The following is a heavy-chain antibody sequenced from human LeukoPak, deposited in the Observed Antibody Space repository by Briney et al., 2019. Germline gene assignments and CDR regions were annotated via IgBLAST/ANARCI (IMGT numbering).Heavy chain of an antibody. Sequence: ASVKFSCKASGYTFSSYYIHWVRQAPGQGLEWMGIINCSGGSTTHAQKFQGRVTMTRDTSTRTVYMEMSSLNSEDTAVNYCPRSGQFSTSADIWGQGTMVTVSS. CDR2: INCSGGST. J-gene: IGHJ3*02. CDR1: GYTFSSYY. D-gene: IGHD6-6*01. CDR3: PRSGQFSTSADI. V-gene: IGHV1-46*01.